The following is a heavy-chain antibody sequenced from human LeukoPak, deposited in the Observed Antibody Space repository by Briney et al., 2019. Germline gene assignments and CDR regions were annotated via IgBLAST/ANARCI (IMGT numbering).Heavy chain of an antibody. J-gene: IGHJ4*02. CDR2: IYFTGST. CDR3: ARNSGSLVY. CDR1: GGSISNYY. Sequence: SETLSLTCTVSGGSISNYYWNWIRQPPGKGLEWIGYIYFTGSTNYNPSLKSRVTISVDTSKNQFSLKLSSVTAADTAVYYCARNSGSLVYWGQGTLVTVSS. D-gene: IGHD1-26*01. V-gene: IGHV4-59*12.